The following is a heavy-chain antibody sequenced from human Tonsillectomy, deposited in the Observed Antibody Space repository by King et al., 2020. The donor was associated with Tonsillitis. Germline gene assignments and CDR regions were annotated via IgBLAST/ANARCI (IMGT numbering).Heavy chain of an antibody. D-gene: IGHD4-17*01. Sequence: VQLVESGGGVVQPGRSLRLSCAASGFTFSSYAMHWVRQAPGKGLEWVAVVSYDGSTKYYADSVQGRFTISRDNSKHTVYLQMNRLRAEDTAVYYCARRDGALEYYYYGMDVWGQGTTVTVSS. CDR3: ARRDGALEYYYYGMDV. CDR1: GFTFSSYA. CDR2: VSYDGSTK. V-gene: IGHV3-30-3*01. J-gene: IGHJ6*02.